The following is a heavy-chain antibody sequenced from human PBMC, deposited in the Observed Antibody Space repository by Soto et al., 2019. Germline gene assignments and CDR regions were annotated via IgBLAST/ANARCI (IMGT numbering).Heavy chain of an antibody. D-gene: IGHD3-16*02. V-gene: IGHV1-69*12. Sequence: QVQLVQSGAEVKKPGSSVKVSCKASGGTFSSYAISWVRQAPGQGLEWMGGLIPIYGAANYAQKFQGRVTITADESTTTAYMELGNLRSEDTAVYYCAREYRPWPDEPAHWFAPWGQGTLVTVSS. CDR2: LIPIYGAA. CDR1: GGTFSSYA. J-gene: IGHJ5*02. CDR3: AREYRPWPDEPAHWFAP.